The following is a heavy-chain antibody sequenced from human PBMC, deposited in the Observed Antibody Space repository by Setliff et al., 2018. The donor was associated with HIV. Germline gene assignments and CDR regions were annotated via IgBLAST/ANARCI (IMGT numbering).Heavy chain of an antibody. Sequence: SETLSLTCTVSGWSISSYFWTWIRQSPEKGLEWIGYIYRYGSPNYNPSLQSRVTLSVDTSKNQFSLTLTSVTSADTAVYYCARGGRSDGYHIASWGQGILVTVSS. CDR1: GWSISSYF. V-gene: IGHV4-59*01. CDR2: IYRYGSP. J-gene: IGHJ4*02. CDR3: ARGGRSDGYHIAS. D-gene: IGHD2-15*01.